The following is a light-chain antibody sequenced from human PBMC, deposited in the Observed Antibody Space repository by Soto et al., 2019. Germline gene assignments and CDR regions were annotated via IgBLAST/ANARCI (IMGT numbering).Light chain of an antibody. CDR1: QSVGTW. V-gene: IGKV1-5*03. CDR2: KAS. J-gene: IGKJ4*01. Sequence: DIQMTQSPSTLSASVGDRVTITCRASQSVGTWLAWYQLKPGKAPNVLIYKASSIQSGVPSRFSGSGSGTEFTLTISSLQPDDFATYFCHQYDNYSTFGGGTRVEIK. CDR3: HQYDNYST.